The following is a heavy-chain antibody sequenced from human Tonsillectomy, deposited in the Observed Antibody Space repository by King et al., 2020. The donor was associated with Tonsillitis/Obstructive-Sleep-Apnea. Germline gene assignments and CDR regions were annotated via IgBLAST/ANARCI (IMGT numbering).Heavy chain of an antibody. Sequence: VQLVESGGGLVQPGRSLRLSCAASGFTFDDYAMHWVRQAPGKGLEWVSGISWNSGSIGYADSVKGRFTISRDNAKNSLYLQMNSLRAEDTALYYCAKGSARITIFGYYNWFDPWGQGTLVTGSS. D-gene: IGHD3-3*01. CDR3: AKGSARITIFGYYNWFDP. J-gene: IGHJ5*02. V-gene: IGHV3-9*01. CDR2: ISWNSGSI. CDR1: GFTFDDYA.